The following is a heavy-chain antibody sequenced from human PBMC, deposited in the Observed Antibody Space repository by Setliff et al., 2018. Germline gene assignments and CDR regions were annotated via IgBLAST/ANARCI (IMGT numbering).Heavy chain of an antibody. CDR3: ARDVDTAMTN. CDR1: GFSLTTSGVG. V-gene: IGHV2-5*01. CDR2: VYWNDDK. Sequence: SGPTLVNPTQTLTLTCSFSGFSLTTSGVGVGWIRQPPGKALEWLALVYWNDDKRYSPSLKSRLTITKDTSKNQVVLTMTNVDPVDTATYYCARDVDTAMTNWGQGTLVTVSS. D-gene: IGHD5-18*01. J-gene: IGHJ4*02.